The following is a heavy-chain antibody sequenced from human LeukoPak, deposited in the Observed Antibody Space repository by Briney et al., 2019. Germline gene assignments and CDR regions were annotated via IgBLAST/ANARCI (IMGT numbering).Heavy chain of an antibody. Sequence: GCSLRLSCAASGFTFSTYAMSWVRQAPAKGLEWISIISSGGDTYYADSVKGRFTISRDNSKNPLDLQMSSLRAEDTAVYYCAKGVGGYYFDYWGQGTLVTVSS. D-gene: IGHD2-15*01. CDR1: GFTFSTYA. V-gene: IGHV3-23*01. CDR3: AKGVGGYYFDY. J-gene: IGHJ4*02. CDR2: ISSGGDT.